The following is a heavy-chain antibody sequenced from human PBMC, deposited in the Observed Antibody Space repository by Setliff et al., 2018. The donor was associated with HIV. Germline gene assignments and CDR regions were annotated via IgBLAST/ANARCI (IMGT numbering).Heavy chain of an antibody. CDR2: INVYNGDT. J-gene: IGHJ4*02. CDR3: ATDRTQTGISLVRGRLTDPAKYPLDY. Sequence: ASVKVSCKASDYPFSNFGISWVRQAPGQGLEWMAWINVYNGDTSFAQKFQGRVTMTKDTSTGIAYMELSSLRSDDTAVYYCATDRTQTGISLVRGRLTDPAKYPLDYWGQGTLVTVSS. D-gene: IGHD3-10*01. CDR1: DYPFSNFG. V-gene: IGHV1-18*01.